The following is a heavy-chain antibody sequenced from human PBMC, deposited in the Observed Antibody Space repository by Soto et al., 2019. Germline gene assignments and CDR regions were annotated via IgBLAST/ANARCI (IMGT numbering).Heavy chain of an antibody. V-gene: IGHV3-30*04. J-gene: IGHJ4*02. CDR1: VFVFSSYG. CDR3: VRDCRPTNILVLTAVTY. Sequence: GGSLRLSCAASVFVFSSYGMHWVRHSPGKGLEWVATISYDGSNTDYADSVKGRLTISRDNSTNTLYLQMNSLRDEDTAVYYCVRDCRPTNILVLTAVTYWGQGTLVTVSS. CDR2: ISYDGSNT. D-gene: IGHD2-21*02.